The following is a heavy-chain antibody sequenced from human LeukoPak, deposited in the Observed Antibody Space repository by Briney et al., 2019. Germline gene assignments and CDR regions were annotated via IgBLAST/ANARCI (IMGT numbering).Heavy chain of an antibody. Sequence: SETLSLTCTVSGDSLSSSSYYWGWLRKPPGKGREWIGSIYYSRSTYYNPSLKIRVTISVDTSKNQFSLKLSSVTAADTAVYYCAREPPHRINWSAYYYYYMDVWGKGTTVTVSS. CDR3: AREPPHRINWSAYYYYYMDV. CDR2: IYYSRST. J-gene: IGHJ6*03. D-gene: IGHD1-14*01. V-gene: IGHV4-39*07. CDR1: GDSLSSSSYY.